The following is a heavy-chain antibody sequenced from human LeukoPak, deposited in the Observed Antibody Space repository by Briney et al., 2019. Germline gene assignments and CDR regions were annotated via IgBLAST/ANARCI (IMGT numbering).Heavy chain of an antibody. CDR1: GFTFSSYS. CDR3: ARDHTGYSYGSWFDP. CDR2: ISSSSSYI. J-gene: IGHJ5*02. Sequence: GGSLRLSCAASGFTFSSYSMNWVRQAPGKGLEWVSSISSSSSYIYYADSVKGRFTISRDNAKDSLYLQMNSLRAEDTAVYYCARDHTGYSYGSWFDPWGQGTLVTVSS. V-gene: IGHV3-21*01. D-gene: IGHD5-18*01.